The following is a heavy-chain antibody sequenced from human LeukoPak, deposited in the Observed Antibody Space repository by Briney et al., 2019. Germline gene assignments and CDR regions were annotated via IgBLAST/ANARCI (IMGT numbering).Heavy chain of an antibody. CDR2: ISAYNGNT. V-gene: IGHV1-18*01. J-gene: IGHJ5*02. CDR1: GYTFTSYG. Sequence: ASVKVSCKASGYTFTSYGISWVRQAPGQGLEWMGWISAYNGNTNYAQKLQGRVTMTTDTSTSTAYMELRSLRSDDTAVYYCARDIIDIVVVPAADGPYNWFDPWGQGTLVTVSS. D-gene: IGHD2-2*01. CDR3: ARDIIDIVVVPAADGPYNWFDP.